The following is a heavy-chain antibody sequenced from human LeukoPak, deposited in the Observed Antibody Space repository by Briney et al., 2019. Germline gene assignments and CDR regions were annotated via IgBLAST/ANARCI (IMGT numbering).Heavy chain of an antibody. CDR2: FDPEDGET. CDR1: GYTLTALS. V-gene: IGHV1-24*01. CDR3: TRSTDYYVMDV. Sequence: RASVKVSCKVSGYTLTALSMHWVRQAPGKGLEWMGGFDPEDGETIYAKKFQGRVTMTEDTSTATAYKELSSLGSEDTVVYYCTRSTDYYVMDVWGQGTTVAVSS. D-gene: IGHD1-26*01. J-gene: IGHJ6*02.